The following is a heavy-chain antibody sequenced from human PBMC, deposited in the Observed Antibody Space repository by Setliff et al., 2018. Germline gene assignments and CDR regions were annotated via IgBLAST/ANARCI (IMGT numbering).Heavy chain of an antibody. V-gene: IGHV4-59*08. J-gene: IGHJ2*01. D-gene: IGHD3-22*01. CDR3: ARHHAQYYSDSSGYFYQDWYFDL. CDR1: GGSISNYY. CDR2: IYYSGTT. Sequence: SLTCTVSGGSISNYYWSWIRQPPGKGLEWIGYIYYSGTTNSIPSLKSRVTISVDTSKNQFSLKLSSVTAADTAVYYCARHHAQYYSDSSGYFYQDWYFDLWGRGTLVTVSS.